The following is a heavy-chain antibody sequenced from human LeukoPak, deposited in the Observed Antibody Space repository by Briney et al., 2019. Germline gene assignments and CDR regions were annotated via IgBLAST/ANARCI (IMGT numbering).Heavy chain of an antibody. J-gene: IGHJ4*02. CDR2: INPNSGGT. V-gene: IGHV1-2*02. D-gene: IGHD3-22*01. CDR1: GYTFTGYY. Sequence: GASVKVSCKASGYTFTGYYMHWVRQAPGHGLEWMGWINPNSGGTNYAQKFQGRVTMTRDTSISTAYMELSRLRSDDTAVYYCAREEGDYYDSSGYYYNYWGQGTLVTVSS. CDR3: AREEGDYYDSSGYYYNY.